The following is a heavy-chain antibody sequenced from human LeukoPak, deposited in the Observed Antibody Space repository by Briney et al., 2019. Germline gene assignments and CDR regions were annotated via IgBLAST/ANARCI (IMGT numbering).Heavy chain of an antibody. CDR1: GYTLTELS. CDR2: FDPEDGET. Sequence: ASVKVSCKVSGYTLTELSMHWVRQAPGKGLEWIGGFDPEDGETIYAQKFQGRVTMTEDTSTDTAYMELSSLRSEDTAVYYCATGVVPAADFDYWGQGTLVTVSS. D-gene: IGHD2-2*01. CDR3: ATGVVPAADFDY. J-gene: IGHJ4*02. V-gene: IGHV1-24*01.